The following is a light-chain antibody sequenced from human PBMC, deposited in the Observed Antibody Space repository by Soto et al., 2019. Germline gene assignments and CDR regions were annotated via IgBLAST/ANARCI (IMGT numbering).Light chain of an antibody. CDR3: QQYLSSRT. CDR1: QSVSSSY. J-gene: IGKJ1*01. Sequence: EIVLTQSPGTLSLSPGERGTLSCRASQSVSSSYLAWYQQKPGQAPRLLIYGASNRATGIPGRFSGSGSGTDFTLTINGVEPEDFAVYYCQQYLSSRTFGQGTKV. CDR2: GAS. V-gene: IGKV3-20*01.